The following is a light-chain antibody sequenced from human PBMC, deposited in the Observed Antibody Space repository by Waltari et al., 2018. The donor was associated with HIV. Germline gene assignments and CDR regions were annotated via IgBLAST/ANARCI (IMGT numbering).Light chain of an antibody. CDR2: DNN. CDR1: TSNFGTDF. Sequence: QSVLTQPPSVSAAPGQQVTISCSGSTSNFGTDFVSWYQHLPGAAPKLLIYDNNKRPSGISDRFSGSKSDTSATLAITGLQTGDEAHYYCGTWDTRLNGGVFGGGTKLTVL. J-gene: IGLJ3*02. CDR3: GTWDTRLNGGV. V-gene: IGLV1-51*01.